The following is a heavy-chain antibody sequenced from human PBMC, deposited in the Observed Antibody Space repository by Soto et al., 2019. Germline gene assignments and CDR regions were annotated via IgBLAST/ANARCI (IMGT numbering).Heavy chain of an antibody. Sequence: SETLSLTCTVSGGSISSSSYYWGWIRQPPGKGLEWIGSIYYSGSTYYNPSLKSRVTISVDTSKNQFSLKLSSVTAADTAVYYCAREGLIAVAYFDYWGQGTLVTVSS. J-gene: IGHJ4*02. D-gene: IGHD6-19*01. CDR3: AREGLIAVAYFDY. CDR2: IYYSGST. V-gene: IGHV4-39*02. CDR1: GGSISSSSYY.